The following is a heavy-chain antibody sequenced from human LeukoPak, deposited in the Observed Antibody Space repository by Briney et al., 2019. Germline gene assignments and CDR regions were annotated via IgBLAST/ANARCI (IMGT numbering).Heavy chain of an antibody. CDR3: ARVTYYYDSSGYYEFDY. V-gene: IGHV3-48*03. CDR2: ISSSGSTI. Sequence: GGSLRLSCAATGCTFSSYEMNWVRQVPGKGLEWVSYISSSGSTIYYADSVKGRFTISRDNAKNSLYLQMNSLRAEDTAVYYCARVTYYYDSSGYYEFDYWGQGTLVTVSS. CDR1: GCTFSSYE. D-gene: IGHD3-22*01. J-gene: IGHJ4*02.